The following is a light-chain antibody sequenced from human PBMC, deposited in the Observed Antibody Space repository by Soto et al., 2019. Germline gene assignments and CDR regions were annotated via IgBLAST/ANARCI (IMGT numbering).Light chain of an antibody. Sequence: DIQMTQSPSSLSASVGDRVTITCRASQDIRNFLAWYQQKPGKVPNLLIYAASTLQAGVPSRFNGSGSATEFTLNISRLRPDDVGTDYSQRYNRSPRTFGPGTKVDIK. V-gene: IGKV1-27*01. CDR3: QRYNRSPRT. CDR1: QDIRNF. J-gene: IGKJ3*01. CDR2: AAS.